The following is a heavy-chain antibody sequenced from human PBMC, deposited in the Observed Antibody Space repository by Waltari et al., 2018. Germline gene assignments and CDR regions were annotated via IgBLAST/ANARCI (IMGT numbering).Heavy chain of an antibody. Sequence: QVQLQESGPGLVKPSQTLSLTCTVSGGSISSGSYYWSWIRPPAGKGLEWIGRIYTSGSTNYNPSLKSRVTISVDTSKNQFSLKLSSVTAADTAVYYCARDRVTTNLVWYYYYMDVWGKGTTVTVSS. V-gene: IGHV4-61*02. CDR2: IYTSGST. CDR1: GGSISSGSYY. CDR3: ARDRVTTNLVWYYYYMDV. D-gene: IGHD4-4*01. J-gene: IGHJ6*03.